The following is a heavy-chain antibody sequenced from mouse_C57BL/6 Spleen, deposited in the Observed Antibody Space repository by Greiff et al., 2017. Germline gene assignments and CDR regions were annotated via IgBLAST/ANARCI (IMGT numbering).Heavy chain of an antibody. V-gene: IGHV1-81*01. CDR1: GYTFTSYG. J-gene: IGHJ2*01. Sequence: VQLQESGAELARPGASVKLSCKASGYTFTSYGISWVKQRTGQGLEWIGEIYPRSGNTYYNEKFKGKATLTADKSSSTAYMELRSLTSEDSAVYFCARLKLGQSPFDYWGQGTTLTVSS. D-gene: IGHD4-1*01. CDR2: IYPRSGNT. CDR3: ARLKLGQSPFDY.